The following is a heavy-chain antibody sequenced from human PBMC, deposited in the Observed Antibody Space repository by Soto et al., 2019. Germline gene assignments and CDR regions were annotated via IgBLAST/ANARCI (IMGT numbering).Heavy chain of an antibody. V-gene: IGHV4-59*08. D-gene: IGHD2-2*01. CDR1: GGSISSYY. J-gene: IGHJ6*02. CDR3: ARHVPYCSDTSHCAYGMDV. Sequence: SETLSLTCTVSGGSISSYYWSWIRQPPGKGLEWIGYIYYSGSTNYNPSIKSRVTISVDTSKNQFSLKLSSVTAADTAVYYCARHVPYCSDTSHCAYGMDVWGQGTTVTVSS. CDR2: IYYSGST.